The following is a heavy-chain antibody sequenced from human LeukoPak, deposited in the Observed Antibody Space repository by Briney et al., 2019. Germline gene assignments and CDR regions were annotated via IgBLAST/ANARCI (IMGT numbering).Heavy chain of an antibody. CDR2: MYYSGST. Sequence: PSQTQSLTCTVSGGSISSGDYYWSWIRQPPGKGLEWIAYMYYSGSTYYNPSLKSRVTMSADTSKNQFSLTLTSVTAADTAVYYCARLIGSKLPRVAYSYHYLDVWGKGTTVTVSS. CDR3: ARLIGSKLPRVAYSYHYLDV. J-gene: IGHJ6*03. CDR1: GGSISSGDYY. V-gene: IGHV4-30-4*01. D-gene: IGHD1-7*01.